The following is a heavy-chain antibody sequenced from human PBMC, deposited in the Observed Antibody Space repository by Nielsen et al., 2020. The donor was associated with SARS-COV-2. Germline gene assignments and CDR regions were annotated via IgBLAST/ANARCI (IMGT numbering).Heavy chain of an antibody. CDR1: GFTFSSYS. V-gene: IGHV3-48*02. D-gene: IGHD4-17*01. CDR2: ISSSSSTI. J-gene: IGHJ2*01. CDR3: ARDLTNYGDYWYFDL. Sequence: GGSLRLSCAASGFTFSSYSMNWVRQAPGKGLEWVSYISSSSSTIYYADSVKGRFTISRDNAKNSLYLQMNSLRDEDTAVYYCARDLTNYGDYWYFDLWGRGTLVTVSS.